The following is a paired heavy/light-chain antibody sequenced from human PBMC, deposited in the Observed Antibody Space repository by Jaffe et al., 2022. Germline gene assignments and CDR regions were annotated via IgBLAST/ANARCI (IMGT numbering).Heavy chain of an antibody. V-gene: IGHV4-4*02. CDR3: ARKGSGSYSSGWYGMVSGYFQH. CDR2: IYHSGST. Sequence: QVQLQESGPGLVKPSGTLSLTCAVSGGSISSSNWWSWIRQPPGKGLEWIGEIYHSGSTNYNPSLKSRVTISVDKSKNQFSLKLSSVTAADTAVYYCARKGSGSYSSGWYGMVSGYFQHWGQGTLVTVSS. CDR1: GGSISSSNW. D-gene: IGHD6-19*01. J-gene: IGHJ1*01.
Light chain of an antibody. CDR3: SSYTSSSTLNWV. CDR2: DVS. V-gene: IGLV2-14*03. CDR1: SSDVGGYNY. J-gene: IGLJ3*02. Sequence: QSALTQPASVSGSPGQSITISCTGTSSDVGGYNYVSWYQQHPGKAPKLMIYDVSNRPSGVSNRFSGSKSGNTASLTISGLQAEDEADYYCSSYTSSSTLNWVFGGGTKLTVL.